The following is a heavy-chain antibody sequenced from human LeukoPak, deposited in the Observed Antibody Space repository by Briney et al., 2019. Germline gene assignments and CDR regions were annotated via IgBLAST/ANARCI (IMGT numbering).Heavy chain of an antibody. D-gene: IGHD3-9*01. CDR2: ITGSGGST. V-gene: IGHV3-23*01. CDR1: GFTFRNYA. J-gene: IGHJ4*02. Sequence: GGSLRLSCAASGFTFRNYAMSWVRQAPGKGLEWVSTITGSGGSTYYADSVKGRFTISRDNSKNTLYLQMNSLRAEDTAVYYCAKMLYSDILTGYYTTPSYFDYWGQGTLVTVSS. CDR3: AKMLYSDILTGYYTTPSYFDY.